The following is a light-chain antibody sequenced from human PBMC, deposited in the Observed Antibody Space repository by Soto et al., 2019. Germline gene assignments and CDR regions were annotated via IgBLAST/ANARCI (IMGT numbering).Light chain of an antibody. CDR1: QRITNNF. CDR3: QQYGRSPFN. Sequence: EIVLTQSPGALSLSPGERATLSCRASQRITNNFLAWFQQKPGLAPRLLIHGASTRASGVPGMFSGGGSRTDFVLTISRLEPEDFALYYCQQYGRSPFNFGQGTKLPIK. CDR2: GAS. V-gene: IGKV3-20*01. J-gene: IGKJ2*01.